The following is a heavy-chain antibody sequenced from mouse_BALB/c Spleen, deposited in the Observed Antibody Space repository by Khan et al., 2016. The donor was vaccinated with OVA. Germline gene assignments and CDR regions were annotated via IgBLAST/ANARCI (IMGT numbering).Heavy chain of an antibody. V-gene: IGHV1-77*01. J-gene: IGHJ3*01. Sequence: QVRLQQSGAELARPGASVKLSCKASGYTFTDYYINWVKQRTGQGLEWIGEISPGSGDTYYHERFKGKATLTADKSSSTAYMQLSSLTSEAYAVYFRARMNDFGYTFAYWGQGTLVTVSA. CDR1: GYTFTDYY. D-gene: IGHD1-2*01. CDR3: ARMNDFGYTFAY. CDR2: ISPGSGDT.